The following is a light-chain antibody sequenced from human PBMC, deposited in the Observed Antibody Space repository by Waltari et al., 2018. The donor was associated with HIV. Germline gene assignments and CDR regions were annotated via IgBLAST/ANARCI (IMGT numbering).Light chain of an antibody. CDR3: CSYTGRSTRRPYV. Sequence: QSALTQPASVSGSPGQSITISCTGTSSDVGSYNLVSWYQQHPGKAPKVMIYEGSKRPSGVSNRFSGSKSGNTASLAISGLQAEDEADYYCCSYTGRSTRRPYVFGTGTKVTVL. CDR2: EGS. CDR1: SSDVGSYNL. V-gene: IGLV2-23*01. J-gene: IGLJ1*01.